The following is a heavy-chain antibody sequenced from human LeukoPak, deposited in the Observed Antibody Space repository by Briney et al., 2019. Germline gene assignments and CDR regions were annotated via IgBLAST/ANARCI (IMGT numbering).Heavy chain of an antibody. CDR3: ARSPHILTGETFDY. D-gene: IGHD3-9*01. CDR2: INPNSGGT. J-gene: IGHJ4*02. Sequence: LGASVKVSCKASGYSFTGYYMHWVRQAPGQGLEWMGWINPNSGGTNYAQKFQGRVTMTRDTSITTAYMEMSRLRSDDTALYYCARSPHILTGETFDYWGQGTLVTVSS. V-gene: IGHV1-2*02. CDR1: GYSFTGYY.